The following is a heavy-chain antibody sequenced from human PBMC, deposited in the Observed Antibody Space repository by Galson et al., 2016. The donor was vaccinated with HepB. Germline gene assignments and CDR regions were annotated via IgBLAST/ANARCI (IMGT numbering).Heavy chain of an antibody. J-gene: IGHJ6*02. Sequence: VAVISFDGSNTYYADSVKGRFTISRDNSNNTLYLQMNSLRAEDTAVYYCAKDHHWNYVHSYYGMDLWGQGTTVTVSS. V-gene: IGHV3-30*18. D-gene: IGHD1-7*01. CDR2: ISFDGSNT. CDR3: AKDHHWNYVHSYYGMDL.